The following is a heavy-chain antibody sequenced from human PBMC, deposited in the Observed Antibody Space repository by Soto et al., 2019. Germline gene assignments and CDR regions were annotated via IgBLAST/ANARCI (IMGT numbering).Heavy chain of an antibody. V-gene: IGHV3-21*01. CDR3: ARGENDTPAYYWRY. CDR2: LSRRNTYI. CDR1: GFTFRDYS. D-gene: IGHD3-22*01. J-gene: IGHJ4*02. Sequence: PGGSLRLSCAASGFTFRDYSMNWVRQAPGKGLEWVASLSRRNTYIRYADSVRGRFTISRDNARDSLYLQMDNVSAGDTSMYYCARGENDTPAYYWRYWGQGTLVTVSS.